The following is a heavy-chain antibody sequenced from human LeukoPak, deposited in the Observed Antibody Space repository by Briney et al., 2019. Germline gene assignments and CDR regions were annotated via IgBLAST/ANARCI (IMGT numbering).Heavy chain of an antibody. CDR3: ARETKGSGWPYNFDY. V-gene: IGHV7-4-1*02. D-gene: IGHD6-19*01. CDR1: GYTSPFYG. CDR2: INTNTGNP. Sequence: ASVKVSCKVSGYTSPFYGITWVRQAPGQGLEWMGWINTNTGNPTYAQGFTGRFVFSLDTSVSTAYLQISSLKAEDTAVYYCARETKGSGWPYNFDYWGQGTLVTVSS. J-gene: IGHJ4*02.